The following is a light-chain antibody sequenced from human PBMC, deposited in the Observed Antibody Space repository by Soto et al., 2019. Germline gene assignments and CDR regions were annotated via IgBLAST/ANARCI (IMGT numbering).Light chain of an antibody. CDR2: SDD. Sequence: QSALTQPPSASGTPGQTLTVSCSGGRSNIGSNTVNWYQQVPGTAPKLLIYSDDQRPSGVPDRFSGSKSGTSASLAISGLRSEDEADFYCAVWDDSLSGFYVFGTGTKLTVL. CDR1: RSNIGSNT. CDR3: AVWDDSLSGFYV. V-gene: IGLV1-44*01. J-gene: IGLJ1*01.